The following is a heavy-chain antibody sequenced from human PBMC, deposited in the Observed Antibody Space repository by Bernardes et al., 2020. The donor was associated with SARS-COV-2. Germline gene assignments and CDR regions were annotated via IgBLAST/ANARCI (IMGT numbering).Heavy chain of an antibody. CDR3: ARDLRTYIAVAGCYFDY. Sequence: SNKYYADSVKGRFTISRDKSKNTLYLQMNSLRAEETAVYYCARDLRTYIAVAGCYFDYWG. J-gene: IGHJ4*01. V-gene: IGHV3-30*07. CDR2: SNK. D-gene: IGHD6-19*01.